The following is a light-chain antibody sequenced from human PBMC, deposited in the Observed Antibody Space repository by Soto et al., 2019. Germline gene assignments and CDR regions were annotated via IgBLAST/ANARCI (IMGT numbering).Light chain of an antibody. CDR1: SGDVGGYYY. J-gene: IGLJ1*01. CDR3: SSYTSSSSGV. CDR2: EVS. Sequence: QSVLTQPASVSGSPGQSITISCTGTSGDVGGYYYVSWYQQLPGKAPKLMISEVSNRPSGVSNRFYGSKSGNKASLIISGLQAEDEADYYCSSYTSSSSGVFGIGTMLTVL. V-gene: IGLV2-14*01.